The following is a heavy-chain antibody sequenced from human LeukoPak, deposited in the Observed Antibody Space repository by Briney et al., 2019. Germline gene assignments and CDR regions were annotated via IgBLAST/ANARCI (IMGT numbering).Heavy chain of an antibody. CDR1: GDSISSYY. CDR3: ARDGGYYGDH. J-gene: IGHJ4*02. Sequence: PSETLSLTCSVSGDSISSYYWSWIRQPPGKGLEWIGYIYYSGSTNYNPSLKSRLTISVDTSKNQFFLKLSSVTAADTAMYYCARDGGYYGDHWGQGTLVTVSS. V-gene: IGHV4-59*01. CDR2: IYYSGST. D-gene: IGHD3-22*01.